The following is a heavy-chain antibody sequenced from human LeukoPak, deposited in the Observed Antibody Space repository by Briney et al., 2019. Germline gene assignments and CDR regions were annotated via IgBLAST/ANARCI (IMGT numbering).Heavy chain of an antibody. CDR2: IYYSGYA. J-gene: IGHJ4*02. CDR3: ARFYDKYGYYYFDY. D-gene: IGHD5-24*01. V-gene: IGHV4-39*01. CDR1: GGSISSYPSY. Sequence: SETLSLTCTVSGGSISSYPSYWGWIRQPPGKGLEWIGNIYYSGYAYYDPSLKSRVTISVDTSKSQFSLKLSSVTAADTAVYYCARFYDKYGYYYFDYWGQGTLVTVPS.